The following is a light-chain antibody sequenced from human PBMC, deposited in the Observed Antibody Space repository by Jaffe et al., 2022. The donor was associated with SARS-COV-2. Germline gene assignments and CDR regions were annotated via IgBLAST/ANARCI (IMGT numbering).Light chain of an antibody. J-gene: IGKJ4*01. CDR1: QSVSSR. CDR3: QQYHDWPPLT. Sequence: EIVMTQSPATLSVSPGERATLSCRASQSVSSRLAWYQQKPGQAPRLLIYGASTRATGIPARFSGSGSGTEFSLIISSLQSEDFAVYYCQQYHDWPPLTFGGGTKVEIK. CDR2: GAS. V-gene: IGKV3D-15*01.